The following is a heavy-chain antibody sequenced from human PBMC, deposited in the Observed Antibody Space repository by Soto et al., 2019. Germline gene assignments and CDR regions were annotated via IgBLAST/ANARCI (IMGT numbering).Heavy chain of an antibody. Sequence: GGSLRLSCAASGFTFSSYWMHWVRQAPGKGLVWVSRINSDGSSTSYADSVKGRFTISRDNAKNTLYLQMNSLRAEDTAVYYCARASSETYYYDSSGYYYWGYYFDYWGQGTLVTVSS. V-gene: IGHV3-74*01. D-gene: IGHD3-22*01. J-gene: IGHJ4*02. CDR3: ARASSETYYYDSSGYYYWGYYFDY. CDR1: GFTFSSYW. CDR2: INSDGSST.